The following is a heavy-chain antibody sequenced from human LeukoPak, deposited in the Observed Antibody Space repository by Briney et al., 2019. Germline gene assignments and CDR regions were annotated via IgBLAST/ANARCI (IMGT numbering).Heavy chain of an antibody. V-gene: IGHV4-61*09. CDR3: ARDRGTWNDDGFDY. Sequence: PSEALSLTCTVSGGSISSGSYYWSWIRQPAGKGLEWIGHIYTSGSTNYNPSLKSRVTMSVDTSKNQFSLKLSSVTAADTAVYYCARDRGTWNDDGFDYWGQGTLVTVSS. CDR1: GGSISSGSYY. D-gene: IGHD1-1*01. CDR2: IYTSGST. J-gene: IGHJ4*02.